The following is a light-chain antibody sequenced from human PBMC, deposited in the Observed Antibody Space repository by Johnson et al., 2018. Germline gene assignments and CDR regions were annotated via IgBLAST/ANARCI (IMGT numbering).Light chain of an antibody. Sequence: QSVLTQPPSVSAAPGQKVTISCSGSSSNIGNNYVSWYQQLPGTAPKLLIYENNKRPSGIPDRFSGYKSGTSATLGITGLQTGDEAADYCGTWDSSLSAGNVFGTGTKVTVL. CDR3: GTWDSSLSAGNV. CDR1: SSNIGNNY. V-gene: IGLV1-51*02. CDR2: ENN. J-gene: IGLJ1*01.